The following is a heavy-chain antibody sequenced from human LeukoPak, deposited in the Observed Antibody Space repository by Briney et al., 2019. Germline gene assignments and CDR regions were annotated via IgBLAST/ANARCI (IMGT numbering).Heavy chain of an antibody. V-gene: IGHV3-33*01. CDR1: GFTFSSYG. CDR3: ARDPAYYYDSSGYYYPLYYFDY. J-gene: IGHJ4*02. D-gene: IGHD3-22*01. Sequence: GSLRLSCAASGFTFSSYGMHWVRQAPGKGLEWVAVIWYDGSNKYYADSVKGRFTISRDNSKNTLYLQMNSLRAEDTAVYYCARDPAYYYDSSGYYYPLYYFDYWGQGTLVTVSS. CDR2: IWYDGSNK.